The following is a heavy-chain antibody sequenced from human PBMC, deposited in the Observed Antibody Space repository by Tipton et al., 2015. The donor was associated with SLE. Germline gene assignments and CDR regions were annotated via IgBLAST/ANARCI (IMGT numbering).Heavy chain of an antibody. Sequence: GLVKPSETLSLTCSVSGGSISSSDHYWAWIRQPPGKGLVWIGEISHSGNTKYNPSLKSRLTISVDTSKNQFSLKLSSVTAADTAVYYCARLIAARLPFDYWGKGTLVTVSS. CDR1: GGSISSSDHY. J-gene: IGHJ4*02. V-gene: IGHV4-39*07. CDR3: ARLIAARLPFDY. CDR2: ISHSGNT. D-gene: IGHD6-6*01.